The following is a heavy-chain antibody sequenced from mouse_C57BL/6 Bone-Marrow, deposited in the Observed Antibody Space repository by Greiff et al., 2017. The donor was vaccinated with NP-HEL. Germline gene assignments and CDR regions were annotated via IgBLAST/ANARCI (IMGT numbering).Heavy chain of an antibody. V-gene: IGHV1-5*01. J-gene: IGHJ1*03. CDR3: TRGVGYYLPDV. D-gene: IGHD2-3*01. CDR1: GYTFTSYW. Sequence: VHVKQSGTVLARPGASVKLSCKTSGYTFTSYWMHWVKQRPGQGLAWIGAIYPGNSDTSYNQKFKGKAKLTAGTSASTAYMELSSLTNEDAAVDYCTRGVGYYLPDVWGTGTTVTVSS. CDR2: IYPGNSDT.